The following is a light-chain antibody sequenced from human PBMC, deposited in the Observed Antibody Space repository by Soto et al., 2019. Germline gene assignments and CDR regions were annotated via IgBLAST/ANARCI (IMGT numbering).Light chain of an antibody. Sequence: QSVLTHSPSASASLGASVKFTCTLSSGHSSYAIAWHQQQPEKGPRYLMKLNSDGSHSKGDGIPDRFSGSSSGAERYLTISSLQSEDEADYYCQTWGTGIWVFGGGTKVTVL. J-gene: IGLJ3*02. CDR2: LNSDGSH. CDR3: QTWGTGIWV. V-gene: IGLV4-69*01. CDR1: SGHSSYA.